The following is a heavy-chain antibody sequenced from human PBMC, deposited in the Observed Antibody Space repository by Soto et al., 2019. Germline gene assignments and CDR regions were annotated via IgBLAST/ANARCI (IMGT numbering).Heavy chain of an antibody. V-gene: IGHV4-59*01. Sequence: KPSETLSLTCTVSGGSISSSYWSWIRQPPGKGLEWIGYIFYTGSTTYNPSLMSRVTISLDTSTNQFSLHLSSVTAADTAVYYCERDGEENRRGGYYYYVMDVWGQGTTVTVSS. CDR2: IFYTGST. D-gene: IGHD7-27*01. J-gene: IGHJ6*02. CDR1: GGSISSSY. CDR3: ERDGEENRRGGYYYYVMDV.